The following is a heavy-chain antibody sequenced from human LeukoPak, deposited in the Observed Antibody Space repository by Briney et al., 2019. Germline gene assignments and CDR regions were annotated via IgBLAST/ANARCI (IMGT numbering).Heavy chain of an antibody. CDR3: ARRSRAYYYGSGSYTNWFDP. D-gene: IGHD3-10*01. J-gene: IGHJ5*02. V-gene: IGHV4-39*01. CDR1: GGSISSSSYY. CDR2: IYYSGST. Sequence: SETLSLTCTVSGGSISSSSYYWGWIRQPPGKGLEWIGSIYYSGSTYYNPSLKSRVTISVDASKNQFSLKLSSVTAADTAVYYCARRSRAYYYGSGSYTNWFDPWGQGTLVTVSS.